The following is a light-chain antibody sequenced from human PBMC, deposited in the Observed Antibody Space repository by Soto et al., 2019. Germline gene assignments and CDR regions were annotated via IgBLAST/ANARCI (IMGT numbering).Light chain of an antibody. CDR3: LQDYNYPYT. CDR2: GAS. V-gene: IGKV1-6*01. CDR1: QGIRSD. Sequence: AIQMTQSPSSLSASVGDRVTITCRASQGIRSDLGWYQQKPGKAPKFLIYGASSLQSSVPSRFSGSGSGTEFTLTISSLQAEDFATYYCLQDYNYPYTFGQGTKLEVK. J-gene: IGKJ2*01.